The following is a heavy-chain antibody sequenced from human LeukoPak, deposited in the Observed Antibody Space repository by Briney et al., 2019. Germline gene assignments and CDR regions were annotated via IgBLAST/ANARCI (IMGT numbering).Heavy chain of an antibody. Sequence: GGSLRLSCAVSGLTFSSSWMDWVRQAPGKGLEWVASINPDGIKRYSADSVKGRFTISRDNARNSLYLQMDSLRVEDTAFYYCARDLAFSRLDYWGQGVLVTVTS. V-gene: IGHV3-7*01. CDR1: GLTFSSSW. J-gene: IGHJ4*02. CDR3: ARDLAFSRLDY. CDR2: INPDGIKR. D-gene: IGHD2/OR15-2a*01.